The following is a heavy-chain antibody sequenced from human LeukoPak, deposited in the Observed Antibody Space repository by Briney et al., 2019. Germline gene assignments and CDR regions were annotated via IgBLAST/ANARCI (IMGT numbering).Heavy chain of an antibody. Sequence: SETLSLTCTVSGGSISSSYYYWGWIRQPPGKGLEWIGSIYYSGSAYYNPSLKSRVTISVDTSKNRFSLKLSSVTAADTAVYYCARARGSGIDNWGQGTLVTVSS. CDR3: ARARGSGIDN. CDR1: GGSISSSYYY. CDR2: IYYSGSA. J-gene: IGHJ4*02. V-gene: IGHV4-39*07. D-gene: IGHD3-10*01.